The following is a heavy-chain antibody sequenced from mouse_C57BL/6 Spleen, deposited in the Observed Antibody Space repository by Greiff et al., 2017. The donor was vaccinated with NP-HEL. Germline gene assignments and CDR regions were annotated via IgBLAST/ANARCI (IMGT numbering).Heavy chain of an antibody. D-gene: IGHD1-1*01. Sequence: EVQLQESGPGLVKPSQSLSLTCSVTGYSITSGYYWNWIRQFPGNKLEWMGYISYDGSNNYNPSLKNRISITRDTSKNQFFLKLNSVTTEDTATYYCASYGHYYAMDYWGQGTSVTVSS. CDR1: GYSITSGYY. CDR2: ISYDGSN. J-gene: IGHJ4*01. CDR3: ASYGHYYAMDY. V-gene: IGHV3-6*01.